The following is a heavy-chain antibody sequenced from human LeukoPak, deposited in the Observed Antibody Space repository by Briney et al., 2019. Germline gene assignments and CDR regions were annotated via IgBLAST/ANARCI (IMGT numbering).Heavy chain of an antibody. D-gene: IGHD3-10*01. Sequence: ASVKVSCKASGYTFTSYAISWVRQAPGQGLEWMGWMNPNSGNTGYAQKFQGRVTMTRNTSISTAYMELSSLRSEDTAVYYCARNTYYYGSGSSTTSRYYYYYMDVWGKGTTVTVSS. V-gene: IGHV1-8*01. J-gene: IGHJ6*03. CDR2: MNPNSGNT. CDR3: ARNTYYYGSGSSTTSRYYYYYMDV. CDR1: GYTFTSYA.